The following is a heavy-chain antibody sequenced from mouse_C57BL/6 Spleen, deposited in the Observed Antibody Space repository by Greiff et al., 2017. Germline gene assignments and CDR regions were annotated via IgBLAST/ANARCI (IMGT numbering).Heavy chain of an antibody. Sequence: EVKLVESGGGLVQPGGSMKLSCVASGFTFSNYWMNWVRQSPEKGLEWVAQIRLKSDNYATHYAESVKGRFTISRDDSKSSVYLQMNNLRAEDTGIYYCTLGDYSSWFAYWGQGTLVTVSA. CDR3: TLGDYSSWFAY. CDR1: GFTFSNYW. J-gene: IGHJ3*01. V-gene: IGHV6-3*01. CDR2: IRLKSDNYAT. D-gene: IGHD2-12*01.